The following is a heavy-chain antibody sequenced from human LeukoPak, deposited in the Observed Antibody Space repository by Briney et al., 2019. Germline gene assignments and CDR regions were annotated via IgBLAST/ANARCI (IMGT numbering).Heavy chain of an antibody. CDR2: IYYSGTT. CDR1: GGSISSYY. D-gene: IGHD3-10*01. J-gene: IGHJ4*02. V-gene: IGHV4-59*12. Sequence: SETLSLTCTVSGGSISSYYWSWIRQPPGKGLEWIGYIYYSGTTNYNPSLKSRVTISVDTSKNQFSLKLSSVTAADTAVYYCARRPSKSPLRDWGQGTLVTVSS. CDR3: ARRPSKSPLRD.